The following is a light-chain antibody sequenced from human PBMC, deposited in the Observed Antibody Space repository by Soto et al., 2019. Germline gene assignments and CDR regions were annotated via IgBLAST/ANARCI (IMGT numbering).Light chain of an antibody. CDR3: QQSYSTPPT. V-gene: IGKV1-39*01. CDR2: GAS. Sequence: DIQMTQSPSSLSASVGDRVTITCRASQTINSYFNWYQYKPGKAPRLLIYGASSRQSGVPSRFSGSGSGTEFTLTISSLQPEDFAIYYCQQSYSTPPTFGQGTKVDIK. J-gene: IGKJ1*01. CDR1: QTINSY.